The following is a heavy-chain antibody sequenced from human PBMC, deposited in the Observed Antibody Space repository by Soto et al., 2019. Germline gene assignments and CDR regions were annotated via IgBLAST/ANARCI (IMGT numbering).Heavy chain of an antibody. D-gene: IGHD3-10*01. J-gene: IGHJ4*01. CDR1: GYTFTNYD. CDR2: MNPNSGNT. CDR3: ARDAEGSGSYFGDH. V-gene: IGHV1-8*01. Sequence: QVQLVQSGAEVKKPGTSVMVSCKASGYTFTNYDINWVRQATGQGLGWMGWMNPNSGNTGYAQKFQDRLTMTRNTYIYKFFMELSSLRSEDTAISYCARDAEGSGSYFGDHWGHGTLVTVA.